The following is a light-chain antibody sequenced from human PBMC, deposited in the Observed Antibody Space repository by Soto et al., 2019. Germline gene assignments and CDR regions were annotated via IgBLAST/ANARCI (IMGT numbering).Light chain of an antibody. Sequence: QSALTQPPSASGSPGQAVTISCTGTSSDVGGYNYVSWYQQHTRKAPKLMIDEVSKRPSGVTDRFSGTKSGNTASLTVSWLQAEDEAEYYCTSYAGSNNYVYGTGTKLTVL. J-gene: IGLJ1*01. CDR2: EVS. CDR1: SSDVGGYNY. V-gene: IGLV2-8*01. CDR3: TSYAGSNNYV.